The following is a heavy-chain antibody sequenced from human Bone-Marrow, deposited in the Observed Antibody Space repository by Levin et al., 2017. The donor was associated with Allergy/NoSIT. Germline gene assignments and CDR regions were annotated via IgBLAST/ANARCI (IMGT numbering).Heavy chain of an antibody. CDR3: ARDKRGSWCLDS. J-gene: IGHJ4*02. Sequence: SNTLSLTFNFSFYSIIYYYFIIFLHPSFNLLYFIFLFSYILFTNYHPSLNILITMSVDLSKNQFSLKVNSLTAADTAVYFCARDKRGSWCLDSWGQGILVTVSS. D-gene: IGHD6-13*01. CDR2: FSYILFT. CDR1: FYSIIYYY. V-gene: IGHV4-4*07.